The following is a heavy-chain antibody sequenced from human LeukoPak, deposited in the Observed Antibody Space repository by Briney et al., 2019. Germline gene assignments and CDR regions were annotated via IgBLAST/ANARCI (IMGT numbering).Heavy chain of an antibody. CDR2: ISGSGGST. D-gene: IGHD6-19*01. Sequence: GGSLRLSCVESGFTLSSYAMNWGRQAPGKGLEWVSAISGSGGSTYYADSVKGRFTISRDNSKNTLYLQMNSLRDEDTAVYYCARGLRSGSGWYFDYWGQGTLVTVSS. V-gene: IGHV3-23*01. J-gene: IGHJ4*02. CDR1: GFTLSSYA. CDR3: ARGLRSGSGWYFDY.